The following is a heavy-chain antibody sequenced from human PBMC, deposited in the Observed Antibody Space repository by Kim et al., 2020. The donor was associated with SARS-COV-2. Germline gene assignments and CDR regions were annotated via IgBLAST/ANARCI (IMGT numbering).Heavy chain of an antibody. CDR3: ATVHY. Sequence: GGSLRLSCAASGFVVSDYYMSWVRQAPGKGPEWVSVIYTGGTTNYADSVKGRFTISRDNSKNTLYLQMSSLRVEDTAVYYCATVHYWGQGTLVTVSP. CDR2: IYTGGTT. V-gene: IGHV3-53*01. J-gene: IGHJ4*02. CDR1: GFVVSDYY.